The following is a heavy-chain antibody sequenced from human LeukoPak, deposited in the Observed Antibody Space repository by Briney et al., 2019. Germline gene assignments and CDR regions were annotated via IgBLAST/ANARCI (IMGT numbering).Heavy chain of an antibody. J-gene: IGHJ6*03. CDR1: GGSISSYY. V-gene: IGHV4-4*07. Sequence: SETLSLTCTVSGGSISSYYWSWIRQPAGKGLEWIGRIYTSGSTNYNPSLKSRVTMSVGTSKNQFSLKLSSVTAADTAVYYCARVHGRVVAARGYYYMDVWGKGTTVTVSS. CDR3: ARVHGRVVAARGYYYMDV. D-gene: IGHD2-15*01. CDR2: IYTSGST.